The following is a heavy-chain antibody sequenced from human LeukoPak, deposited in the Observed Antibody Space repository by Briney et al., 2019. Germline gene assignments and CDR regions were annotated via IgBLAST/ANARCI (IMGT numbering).Heavy chain of an antibody. Sequence: GGSLRLSCAASGFTFSSYGMHWVRQAPGKGLEWVAVIWYDGSNKYYADSMKGRFTISRDNSKNTLYLQMNSLRAEDTAVYYCARDATVTTGYFDYWGQGTLVTVSS. CDR1: GFTFSSYG. J-gene: IGHJ4*02. CDR2: IWYDGSNK. CDR3: ARDATVTTGYFDY. V-gene: IGHV3-33*01. D-gene: IGHD4-17*01.